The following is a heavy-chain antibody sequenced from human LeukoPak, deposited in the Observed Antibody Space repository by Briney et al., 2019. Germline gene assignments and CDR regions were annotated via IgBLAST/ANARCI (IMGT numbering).Heavy chain of an antibody. CDR1: GFTFSTYT. CDR3: AKDRTVTTHDYYFDY. J-gene: IGHJ4*02. CDR2: ISGSSSYI. Sequence: GGSLRLSCAASGFTFSTYTMNWVRQAPGEGLEWVSSISGSSSYIYYADSVKGRFTISRDNSKNTLYLQMNSLRAEDTAVYYCAKDRTVTTHDYYFDYWGQGTLVTVSS. V-gene: IGHV3-21*01. D-gene: IGHD4-17*01.